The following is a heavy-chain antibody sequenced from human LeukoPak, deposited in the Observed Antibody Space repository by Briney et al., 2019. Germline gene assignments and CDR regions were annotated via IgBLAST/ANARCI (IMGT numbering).Heavy chain of an antibody. V-gene: IGHV3-30*02. CDR3: AAPAGAANWLDP. J-gene: IGHJ5*02. CDR1: GITFSRYG. D-gene: IGHD1-26*01. CDR2: MWYDGSKT. Sequence: GGSLRLSCVATGITFSRYGMHWVRQAPGKGLEWVAFMWYDGSKTYYGDSVKGRFTISRDNSKNTVYLQMSTLRADDTAVYYCAAPAGAANWLDPWGQGTLVTVSS.